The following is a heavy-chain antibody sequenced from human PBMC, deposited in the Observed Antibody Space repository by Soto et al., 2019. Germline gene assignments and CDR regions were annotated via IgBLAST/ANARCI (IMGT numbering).Heavy chain of an antibody. J-gene: IGHJ6*03. Sequence: GGSLRLSCAASGFTFDDYAMHWVRQAPGKGLEWVSGISWNSGSIGYADSVKGRFTISRDNAKNSLYLQMNSLRAEDTALYYCAKDSGLRGSGYDYYYYYYMDVWGKGTTVTVSS. CDR3: AKDSGLRGSGYDYYYYYYMDV. CDR2: ISWNSGSI. D-gene: IGHD5-12*01. V-gene: IGHV3-9*01. CDR1: GFTFDDYA.